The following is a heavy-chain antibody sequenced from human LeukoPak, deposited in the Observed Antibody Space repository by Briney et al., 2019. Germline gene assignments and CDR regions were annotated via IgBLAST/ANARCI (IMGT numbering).Heavy chain of an antibody. D-gene: IGHD3-22*01. CDR2: IYYSGST. CDR1: GGSVSSGSYY. Sequence: SETLSLTCTISGGSVSSGSYYWSWIRQLPGKGLEWIGYIYYSGSTNYNPSLESRVTISVDTSKNQFSLKLSSVTAADTAVYYCARVWVIDYYYMDVWGKGTTVTVSS. J-gene: IGHJ6*03. CDR3: ARVWVIDYYYMDV. V-gene: IGHV4-61*01.